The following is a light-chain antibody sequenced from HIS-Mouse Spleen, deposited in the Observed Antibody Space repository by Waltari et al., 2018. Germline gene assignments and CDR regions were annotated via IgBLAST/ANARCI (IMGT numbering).Light chain of an antibody. CDR1: SSDVGGYNY. V-gene: IGLV2-14*01. CDR2: EVS. Sequence: QSALTQRASVSGSPGQSITISCTGTSSDVGGYNYVSWYQQHPGKAPKLMIYEVSNRPSGVSNRFSGSKSGNTASLTISGLQAEDEADYYCSSYTSSSTLWVFGGGTKLTVL. CDR3: SSYTSSSTLWV. J-gene: IGLJ3*02.